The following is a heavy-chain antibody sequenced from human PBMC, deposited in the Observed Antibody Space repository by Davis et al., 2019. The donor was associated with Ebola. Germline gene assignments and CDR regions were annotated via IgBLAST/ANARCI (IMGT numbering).Heavy chain of an antibody. CDR2: ISSSGSTI. V-gene: IGHV3-11*01. Sequence: GESLKISCAASGFTFSDYYMSWIRQAPGKGMEWVSYISSSGSTIYYADSVKGRFTISRDNAKNSLYLQMNSLGAEDTAVYYCAKGSVTIFGVAPDYYGMDVWGKGTTVTVSS. CDR3: AKGSVTIFGVAPDYYGMDV. D-gene: IGHD3-3*01. CDR1: GFTFSDYY. J-gene: IGHJ6*04.